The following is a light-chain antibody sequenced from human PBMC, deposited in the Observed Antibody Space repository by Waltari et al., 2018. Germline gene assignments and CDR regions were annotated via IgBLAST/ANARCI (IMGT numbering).Light chain of an antibody. CDR1: QSLLHGDGITY. Sequence: IVMTQTPLSLSVTPGQPASMSCKSSQSLLHGDGITYLYWYLQKPGQSPQLLIYEVSSRVSGVPDRFSGSGSGTDFTLTISRVEAEDVGVYYCMQGIHPPRTFGPGTKVDIK. CDR2: EVS. CDR3: MQGIHPPRT. J-gene: IGKJ3*01. V-gene: IGKV2-29*02.